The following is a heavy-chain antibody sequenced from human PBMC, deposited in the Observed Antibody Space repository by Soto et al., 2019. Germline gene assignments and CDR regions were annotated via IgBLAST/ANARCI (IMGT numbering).Heavy chain of an antibody. D-gene: IGHD6-19*01. CDR2: ISGSGGST. CDR1: GFTFRSYA. V-gene: IGHV3-23*01. J-gene: IGHJ4*02. CDR3: AKFTGYSSGWFDY. Sequence: GGSLRLSCAASGFTFRSYAMSLVRQAPGKGLECVSAISGSGGSTYYADSVKGRFTISRDNSKNTVYLQMNSLRAEDTAVYYCAKFTGYSSGWFDYWGQGTLVTVSS.